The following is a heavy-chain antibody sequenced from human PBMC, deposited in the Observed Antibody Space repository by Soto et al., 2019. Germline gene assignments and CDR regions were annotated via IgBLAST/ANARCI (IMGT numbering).Heavy chain of an antibody. J-gene: IGHJ4*02. CDR1: GFTFSSYA. V-gene: IGHV3-23*01. CDR3: AKAYCSGGSCYRYWTFDY. Sequence: GGSLRLSCAASGFTFSSYAMSWVRQAPGKGLEWVSAISGSGGSTYYADSVKGRFTISRDNSKNTLYLQMNSLRAEDTAVYYCAKAYCSGGSCYRYWTFDYWGQGTLVTVSS. CDR2: ISGSGGST. D-gene: IGHD2-15*01.